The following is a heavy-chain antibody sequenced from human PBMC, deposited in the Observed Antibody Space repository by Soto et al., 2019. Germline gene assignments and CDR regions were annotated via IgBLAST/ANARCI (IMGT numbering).Heavy chain of an antibody. J-gene: IGHJ4*02. CDR1: GFTFSSYA. Sequence: GGSLRLSCAASGFTFSSYAMHWVRQAPGKGLEWVAVISYDGSNKYYADSVKGRFTISRDNSKNTLYLQMNSLRAEDTAVYYCARVLGGYDYWGQGTLVTVSS. CDR2: ISYDGSNK. V-gene: IGHV3-30-3*01. D-gene: IGHD3-3*02. CDR3: ARVLGGYDY.